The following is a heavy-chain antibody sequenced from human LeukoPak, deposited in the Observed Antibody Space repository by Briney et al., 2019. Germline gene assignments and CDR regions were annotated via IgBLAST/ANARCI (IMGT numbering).Heavy chain of an antibody. Sequence: SETLSLTCSVSGGSISGSIYNWGWIRQPPGKGLEWIGSIYYSGSTYYNPSLKSRVTISIDTSKNQFSLRLTSVTAADTAVYHCATIAVVGKPTPWGQGTLVTVPS. CDR3: ATIAVVGKPTP. J-gene: IGHJ5*02. CDR2: IYYSGST. D-gene: IGHD6-19*01. CDR1: GGSISGSIYN. V-gene: IGHV4-39*01.